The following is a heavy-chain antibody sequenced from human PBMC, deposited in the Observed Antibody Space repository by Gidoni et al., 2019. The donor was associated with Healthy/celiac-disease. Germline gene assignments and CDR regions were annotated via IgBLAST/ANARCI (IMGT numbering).Heavy chain of an antibody. D-gene: IGHD3-16*02. CDR1: GFTFSSYG. CDR3: ARDRGELSSFDY. V-gene: IGHV3-33*01. J-gene: IGHJ4*02. CDR2: IWYDGSNK. Sequence: QVQLVESGGGVVQPGRSLRLSCAASGFTFSSYGMHWVRQAPGKGLEWVAVIWYDGSNKYYADSVKGRFTISRDNSKNTLYLQMNSLRAEDTAVYYCARDRGELSSFDYWGQGTLVTVSS.